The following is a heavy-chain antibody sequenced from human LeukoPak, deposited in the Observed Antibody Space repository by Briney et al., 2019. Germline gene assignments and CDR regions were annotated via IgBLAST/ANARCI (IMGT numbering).Heavy chain of an antibody. CDR2: INTNTGNP. D-gene: IGHD4-17*01. Sequence: ASVKVSCKASGYTFTSYVINWVRQAPGQGLEWMGWINTNTGNPTYVQGFTGRFVFSLDTSVSTAYLQISSLKAEDTAVYYCARDRGGDYTSPEYYFDYWGQGTLVTVS. CDR3: ARDRGGDYTSPEYYFDY. V-gene: IGHV7-4-1*02. CDR1: GYTFTSYV. J-gene: IGHJ4*02.